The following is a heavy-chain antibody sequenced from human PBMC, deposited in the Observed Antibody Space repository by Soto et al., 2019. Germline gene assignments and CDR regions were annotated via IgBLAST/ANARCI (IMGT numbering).Heavy chain of an antibody. D-gene: IGHD3-10*01. Sequence: EVQLLESGGDLVQPGGSLRLSCAASGFTFSIFAMSWVRQSPGKGLEWVSTISGSGGSTYYADAVKGRFSISRDNSMGTLYLQMKSLRVEDTAVYYCANRNDYGSGSYFPFDHWGQGTLVTVSS. V-gene: IGHV3-23*01. CDR3: ANRNDYGSGSYFPFDH. J-gene: IGHJ4*02. CDR2: ISGSGGST. CDR1: GFTFSIFA.